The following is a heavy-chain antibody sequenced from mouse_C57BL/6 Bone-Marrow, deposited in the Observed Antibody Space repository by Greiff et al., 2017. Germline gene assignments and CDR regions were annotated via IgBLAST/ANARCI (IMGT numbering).Heavy chain of an antibody. Sequence: VQLQQSGAELVRPGASVTLSCTASGFNIKDDYMHWVKQRPEQGLEWIGWIDPENGDTEYASKFQGKATITADTSSNTAYLQLSSLTSEDTAVYYCTILLRFFDYWGQGTTLTVSS. V-gene: IGHV14-4*01. CDR3: TILLRFFDY. D-gene: IGHD1-1*01. CDR1: GFNIKDDY. CDR2: IDPENGDT. J-gene: IGHJ2*01.